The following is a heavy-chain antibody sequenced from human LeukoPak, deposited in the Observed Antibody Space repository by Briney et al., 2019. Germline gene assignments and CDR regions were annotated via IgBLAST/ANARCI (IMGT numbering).Heavy chain of an antibody. CDR3: SSRYCSSTSCYARWWFDP. Sequence: SETLSLTCTVSGVSISSSSYYWGWIRQPPGKGLEWIGSNCNSGRNYDNPSLNNRITISVDTSKNQFSLKLSSVTAADTAVYYWSSRYCSSTSCYARWWFDPWGQGTLVTVSS. CDR2: NCNSGRN. J-gene: IGHJ5*02. CDR1: GVSISSSSYY. V-gene: IGHV4-39*01. D-gene: IGHD2-2*01.